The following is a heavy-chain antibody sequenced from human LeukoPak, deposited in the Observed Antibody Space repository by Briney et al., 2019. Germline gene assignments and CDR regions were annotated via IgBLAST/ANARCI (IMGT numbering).Heavy chain of an antibody. CDR2: VHADGDFT. J-gene: IGHJ3*02. D-gene: IGHD4-17*01. V-gene: IGHV3-23*01. Sequence: PGGSLRLSCSASGLTFSHYAMTWVRQAPGKGLEWVSSVHADGDFTYYADSVRGRFTVSRDNSESSLYLQMNGLKAEDTALYYRAKDPNGDYVGAFDMWGQGTMVTVSS. CDR3: AKDPNGDYVGAFDM. CDR1: GLTFSHYA.